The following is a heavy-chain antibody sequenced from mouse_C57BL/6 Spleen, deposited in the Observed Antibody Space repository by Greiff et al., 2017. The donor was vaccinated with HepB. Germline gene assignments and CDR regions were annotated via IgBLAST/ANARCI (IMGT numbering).Heavy chain of an antibody. J-gene: IGHJ1*03. D-gene: IGHD3-2*02. CDR2: ISSGGDYI. V-gene: IGHV5-9-1*02. CDR1: GFTFSSYA. CDR3: TGDSSGYVNWYFDV. Sequence: EVQVVESGEGLVKPGGSLKLSCAASGFTFSSYAMSWVRQTPEKRLEWVAYISSGGDYIYYADTVKGRFTISRDNARNTLYLQMSSLKSEDTAMYYCTGDSSGYVNWYFDVWGTGTTVTVSS.